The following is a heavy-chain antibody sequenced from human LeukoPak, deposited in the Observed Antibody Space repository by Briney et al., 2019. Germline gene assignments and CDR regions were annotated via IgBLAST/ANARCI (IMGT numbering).Heavy chain of an antibody. J-gene: IGHJ4*02. D-gene: IGHD3-10*01. CDR1: GFTFSSYA. V-gene: IGHV3-23*01. Sequence: GGSLRLSCAASGFTFSSYAMSWVRQAPGKGLEWVSGITGSGGGTYYADSVKGRFTISRDNSKNTLYLQMDSLRAEDTAVYYCAKGYGSGSHWALGYWGQGTLVTVSS. CDR2: ITGSGGGT. CDR3: AKGYGSGSHWALGY.